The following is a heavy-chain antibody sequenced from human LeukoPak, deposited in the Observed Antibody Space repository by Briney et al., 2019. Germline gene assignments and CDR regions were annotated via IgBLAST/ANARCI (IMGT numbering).Heavy chain of an antibody. D-gene: IGHD1-26*01. J-gene: IGHJ6*02. V-gene: IGHV1-69*04. CDR1: GGTFSSYA. CDR2: IIPILGIA. CDR3: ARPIVGATRQYYYYGMDV. Sequence: GASVKVSCKASGGTFSSYAISWVRQAPGQGLEWMGRIIPILGIANYAQKFQGRVTITADKSTSTAYMELRSLRSDDTAVYYCARPIVGATRQYYYYGMDVWGQGTTVTVSS.